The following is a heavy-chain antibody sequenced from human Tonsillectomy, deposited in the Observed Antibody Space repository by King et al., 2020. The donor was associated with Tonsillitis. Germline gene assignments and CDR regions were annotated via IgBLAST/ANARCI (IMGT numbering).Heavy chain of an antibody. V-gene: IGHV3-43*02. Sequence: CAASGFTFDDYAMHWVRQVPGKGLEWVSLISGDGGSTYYVDSVKGRFTISRDNSKNSLYLQMNSLRTEDTAFYYCAKAHGSGWCFFDYWGQGTLVTVSS. CDR3: AKAHGSGWCFFDY. CDR1: GFTFDDYA. D-gene: IGHD6-19*01. CDR2: ISGDGGST. J-gene: IGHJ4*02.